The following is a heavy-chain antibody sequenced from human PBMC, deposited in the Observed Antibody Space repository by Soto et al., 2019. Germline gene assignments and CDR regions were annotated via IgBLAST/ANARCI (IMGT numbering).Heavy chain of an antibody. V-gene: IGHV1-3*01. CDR2: VNAGNGNT. Sequence: ASVKVSCKASGYTFINYALHWVRQAPGQRLDWIGRVNAGNGNTKYSQKFQGRVTITRDTSASTAYMELSSLRSEDTAIYYCARSEINYSRFDSWGQGTLVTVSS. J-gene: IGHJ4*02. CDR3: ARSEINYSRFDS. D-gene: IGHD2-21*01. CDR1: GYTFINYA.